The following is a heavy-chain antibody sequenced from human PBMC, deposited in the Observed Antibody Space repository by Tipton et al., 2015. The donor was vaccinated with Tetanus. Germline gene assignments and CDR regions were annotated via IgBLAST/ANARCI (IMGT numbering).Heavy chain of an antibody. V-gene: IGHV4-34*01. D-gene: IGHD3-3*01. J-gene: IGHJ4*02. CDR2: VDDSGST. CDR1: GGSLSRYY. CDR3: ARASFDFSKKGPFDS. Sequence: TLSLTCAVYGGSLSRYYWTWIRQPPGKGLEWIGEVDDSGSTNYSPSLKSRITISRDTSKNQFSLKLASVTAADTAVYFCARASFDFSKKGPFDSWGQGILVIVSA.